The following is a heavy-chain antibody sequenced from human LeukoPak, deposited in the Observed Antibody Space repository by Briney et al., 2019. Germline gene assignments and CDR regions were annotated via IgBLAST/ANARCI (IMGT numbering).Heavy chain of an antibody. CDR3: AKDLNYGDGRWEFDP. V-gene: IGHV3-23*01. J-gene: IGHJ5*02. Sequence: AGGSLRLSCAASGFTFGGFTMAWVRQTPRKGLEWLSGILADADGGRTYYADSVKGRFTISRDNSKNTLYLQMNNLRADDTAVYFCAKDLNYGDGRWEFDPWGPGTLVTV. D-gene: IGHD4-17*01. CDR1: GFTFGGFT. CDR2: ILADADGGRT.